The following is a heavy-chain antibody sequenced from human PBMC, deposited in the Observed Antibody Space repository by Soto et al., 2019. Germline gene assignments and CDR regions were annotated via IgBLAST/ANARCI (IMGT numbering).Heavy chain of an antibody. CDR3: VKRGRNWGAFYF. J-gene: IGHJ3*01. V-gene: IGHV3-23*01. CDR1: GFILNNYA. Sequence: VQLLESGGDLVQPGGSLRLSCVASGFILNNYAMSWVRQAPGKGLEWVSTIGGTDGDSDGVPWYEDSVKGRFTISRDISAKTLFMQMDNLRAWVSALYYCVKRGRNWGAFYFWGQGTTVVVSS. D-gene: IGHD7-27*01. CDR2: IGGTDGDSDGVP.